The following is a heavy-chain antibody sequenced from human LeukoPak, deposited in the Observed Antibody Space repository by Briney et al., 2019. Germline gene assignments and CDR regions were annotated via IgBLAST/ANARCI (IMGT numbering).Heavy chain of an antibody. J-gene: IGHJ6*02. CDR1: GFTFSNYG. V-gene: IGHV3-30*03. CDR3: ARDHAYDILTGYYHYYYGMDV. Sequence: GGSLRLSCVASGFTFSNYGMHWVRQAPGKGLEWVAVISYDGTNKYYADSVKGRFTISRDNSKNTLYLQMNSLRAEDTAVYYCARDHAYDILTGYYHYYYGMDVWGQGTTVTVSS. CDR2: ISYDGTNK. D-gene: IGHD3-9*01.